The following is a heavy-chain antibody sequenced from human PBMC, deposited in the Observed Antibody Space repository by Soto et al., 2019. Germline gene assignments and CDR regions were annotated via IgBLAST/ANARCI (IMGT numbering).Heavy chain of an antibody. Sequence: SATLSLTCAVSGGSISSSNWWSWVRQPPGKGLEWIGEIYHSGSTNYNPSLKSRVTISVDKSKNQFSLKLSSVTAADTAVYYCAREYDFWSCPNWFDPWGQGTLVTVSS. D-gene: IGHD3-3*01. CDR2: IYHSGST. J-gene: IGHJ5*02. V-gene: IGHV4-4*02. CDR1: GGSISSSNW. CDR3: AREYDFWSCPNWFDP.